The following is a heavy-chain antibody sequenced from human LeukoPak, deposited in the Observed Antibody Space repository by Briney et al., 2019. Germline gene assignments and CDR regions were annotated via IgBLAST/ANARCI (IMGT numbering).Heavy chain of an antibody. CDR1: GFTFSNYA. CDR2: ISGSGDST. Sequence: SGGSLRLSCAASGFTFSNYAMRWDRQAPGKGLEWVSGISGSGDSTYYADSVKGRFTISRDNSKNTLYLQMNSLRAEDTAVYYCARRSGIAVAGAFDYWGQGTLVTVSS. J-gene: IGHJ4*02. D-gene: IGHD6-19*01. V-gene: IGHV3-23*01. CDR3: ARRSGIAVAGAFDY.